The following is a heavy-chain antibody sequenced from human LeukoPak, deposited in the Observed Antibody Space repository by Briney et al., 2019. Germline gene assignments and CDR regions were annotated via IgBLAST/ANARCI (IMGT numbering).Heavy chain of an antibody. D-gene: IGHD6-13*01. J-gene: IGHJ5*02. CDR2: IYYSGST. V-gene: IGHV4-59*01. Sequence: PSETLSLTCTVAGGSISSYYWNWIRQPPGKGLEWIGYIYYSGSTNYKPSLKSRVTISVDTSRNQFSLKLSSVTAADTAVYYCARQPLFPHRFDPWGQGTLVTVSS. CDR3: ARQPLFPHRFDP. CDR1: GGSISSYY.